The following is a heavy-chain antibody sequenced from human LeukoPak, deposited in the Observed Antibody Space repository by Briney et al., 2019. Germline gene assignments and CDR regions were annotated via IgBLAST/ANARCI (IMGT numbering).Heavy chain of an antibody. CDR3: ANLGYCSSTSCYYYYYYGMDV. V-gene: IGHV3-23*01. CDR2: ISGSGGST. D-gene: IGHD2-2*01. Sequence: GGSLRLSCAASGFTFSSYAMSWARQAPGKGLEWVSAISGSGGSTYYADSVKGRFTISRDNSKNTLYLQMNSLRAEDTAVYYCANLGYCSSTSCYYYYYYGMDVWGQGTTVTVSS. J-gene: IGHJ6*02. CDR1: GFTFSSYA.